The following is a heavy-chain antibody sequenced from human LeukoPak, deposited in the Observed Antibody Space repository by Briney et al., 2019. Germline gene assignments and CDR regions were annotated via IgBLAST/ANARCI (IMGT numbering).Heavy chain of an antibody. V-gene: IGHV4-59*01. CDR1: GGSISYYY. CDR2: IYYSGST. Sequence: SETLSLTCTVSGGSISYYYWSWIREPPGKRRELIGYIYYSGSTNYNPSLKSRVTISVDTSKNKFSLKLTSVTAADTAVYYCARVWSSRKAFDIWGQGTMVTVSS. J-gene: IGHJ3*02. CDR3: ARVWSSRKAFDI. D-gene: IGHD3-16*01.